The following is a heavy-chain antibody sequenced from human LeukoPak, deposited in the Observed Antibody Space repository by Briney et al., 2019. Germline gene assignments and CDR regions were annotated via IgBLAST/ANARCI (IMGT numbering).Heavy chain of an antibody. D-gene: IGHD3-22*01. J-gene: IGHJ4*02. Sequence: GGSLRLSCAASGFTFSSYAMSWVRQAPGKGLEWVSAISGSGGSTYYAGSVKGRFTISRDNSKNTLYLQMNSLRAEDTAVYYCARGLSVVVIAGFDYWGQGTLVTVSS. CDR3: ARGLSVVVIAGFDY. V-gene: IGHV3-23*01. CDR1: GFTFSSYA. CDR2: ISGSGGST.